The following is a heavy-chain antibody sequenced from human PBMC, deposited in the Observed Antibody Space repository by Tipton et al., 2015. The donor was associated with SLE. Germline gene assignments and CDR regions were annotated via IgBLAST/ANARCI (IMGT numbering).Heavy chain of an antibody. CDR1: GFIFSSYE. CDR2: ISSSDSTI. J-gene: IGHJ4*02. Sequence: SLRLSCAASGFIFSSYEMNWVRQAPGKGLEWVSYISSSDSTIYYADSVKGRFTISRDNAKNSLYLQMKSLRAEDTAVYYCAREAPDYFDYWGQGTLVTVSS. CDR3: AREAPDYFDY. V-gene: IGHV3-48*03.